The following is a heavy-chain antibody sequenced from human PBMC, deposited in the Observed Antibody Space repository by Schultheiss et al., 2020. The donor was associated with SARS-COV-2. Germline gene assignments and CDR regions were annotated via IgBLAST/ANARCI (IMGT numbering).Heavy chain of an antibody. CDR2: INSDGSST. V-gene: IGHV3-74*01. Sequence: GESLKISCAASGFTFSSYWMHWVRQAPGKGLVWVSRINSDGSSTSYADSVKGRFTISRDNAKNSLYLQMNSLRAEDTAVYYCASLKSRQLDREFDYWGQGTLVTVSS. CDR3: ASLKSRQLDREFDY. J-gene: IGHJ4*02. CDR1: GFTFSSYW. D-gene: IGHD1-1*01.